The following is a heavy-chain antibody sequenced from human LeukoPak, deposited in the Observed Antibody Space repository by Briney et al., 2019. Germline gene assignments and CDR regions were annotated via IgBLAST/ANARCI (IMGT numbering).Heavy chain of an antibody. V-gene: IGHV1-69*05. J-gene: IGHJ5*02. D-gene: IGHD1-7*01. CDR2: IIPIFGTA. Sequence: ASVTVSCKASGGTFSSYAISWVRQAPGQGLEWMGGIIPIFGTANYAQKFQGRVTITTDESTSTAYMELSSLRSEDTAVYYCAREPGISGTTNWFDPWGQGTLVTVSS. CDR3: AREPGISGTTNWFDP. CDR1: GGTFSSYA.